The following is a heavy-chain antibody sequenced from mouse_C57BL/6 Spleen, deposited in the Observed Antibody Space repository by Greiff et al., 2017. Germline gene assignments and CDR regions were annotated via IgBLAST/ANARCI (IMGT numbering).Heavy chain of an antibody. CDR2: ISYDGST. CDR3: ARDRDYCSGGYFDV. D-gene: IGHD1-1*01. CDR1: GYSITSGYY. Sequence: EVQLMESGPGLVKPSQSLSLTCSVTGYSITSGYYWNWIRQFPGNKLEWMGYISYDGSTNYNPSLKNRISITRDTSKNQFCLKLNSVTTEDTDTYYCARDRDYCSGGYFDVWGTGTTVTVSS. V-gene: IGHV3-6*01. J-gene: IGHJ1*03.